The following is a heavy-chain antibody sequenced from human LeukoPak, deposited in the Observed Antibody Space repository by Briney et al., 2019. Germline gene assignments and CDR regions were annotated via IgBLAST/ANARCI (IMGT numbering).Heavy chain of an antibody. D-gene: IGHD5-12*01. CDR2: INTNTGNP. CDR1: GYTFTGYY. V-gene: IGHV7-4-1*02. J-gene: IGHJ4*02. CDR3: ARVRTTWYSGYDLNY. Sequence: ASVKVSCKASGYTFTGYYIHWVRQAPGQGLEWMGWINTNTGNPTYAQGFTGWFVFSLDTSVSTAYLQISSLKAEDTAVYYCARVRTTWYSGYDLNYWGQGTLVTVSS.